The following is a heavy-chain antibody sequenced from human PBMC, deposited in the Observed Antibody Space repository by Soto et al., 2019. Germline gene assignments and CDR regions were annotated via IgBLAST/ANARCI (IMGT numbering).Heavy chain of an antibody. CDR1: GFNFRTYN. V-gene: IGHV3-48*02. CDR3: TRAMAVGSTSLDY. Sequence: GGSLRLSCAASGFNFRTYNMNWVRQIPGKGLEWISYISTQSTTIFYADSVKGRFTISRDNARNSLHLHMVSLRDEDTAVYFCTRAMAVGSTSLDYWGQGTLVTSPQ. J-gene: IGHJ4*02. CDR2: ISTQSTTI. D-gene: IGHD2-2*01.